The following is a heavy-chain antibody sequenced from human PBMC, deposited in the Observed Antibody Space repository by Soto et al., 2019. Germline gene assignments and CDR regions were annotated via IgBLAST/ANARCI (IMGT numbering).Heavy chain of an antibody. J-gene: IGHJ5*02. CDR2: ISAYNVNT. CDR3: PRYHRRVPTDNWFDP. CDR1: GYTFTSYC. D-gene: IGHD5-12*01. V-gene: IGHV1-18*04. Sequence: VGSVRVSCKASGYTFTSYCVRWVRRAAGQGLEWMGSISAYNVNTNYAQQLQGRVTMTTHTSTTTAYMELRSLSSADTAVYYCPRYHRRVPTDNWFDPWGQGTPVTVSS.